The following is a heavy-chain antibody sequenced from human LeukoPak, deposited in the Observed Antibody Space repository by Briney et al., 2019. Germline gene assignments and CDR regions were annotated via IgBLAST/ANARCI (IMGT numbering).Heavy chain of an antibody. D-gene: IGHD2-2*01. Sequence: GGSLRLSCAASGFTFSRYSMNWVRQAPGKGLEWISYISSDGSTIYYADSVKGRFTISRDNAKNSLFLQMNSLRAEDTAVYYCARLPAFCSSTACYYDYWGQGTLVTVSS. V-gene: IGHV3-48*04. J-gene: IGHJ4*02. CDR1: GFTFSRYS. CDR2: ISSDGSTI. CDR3: ARLPAFCSSTACYYDY.